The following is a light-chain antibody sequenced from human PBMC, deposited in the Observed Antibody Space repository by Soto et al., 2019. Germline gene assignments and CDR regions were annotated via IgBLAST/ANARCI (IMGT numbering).Light chain of an antibody. J-gene: IGKJ1*01. CDR3: QQYDSYPLT. CDR1: QVITTA. CDR2: DAS. Sequence: IQMTQSPSTLSASVGDRVTITCRASQVITTALAWYQQKPGKAPSLLIYDASSLQSGVPSRFSGSGSGTEFTLTISSLQPDDFGTYYCQQYDSYPLTFGQGTNVEVK. V-gene: IGKV1-13*02.